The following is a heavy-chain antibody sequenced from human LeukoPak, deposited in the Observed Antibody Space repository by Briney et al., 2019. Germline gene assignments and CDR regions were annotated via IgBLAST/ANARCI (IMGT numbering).Heavy chain of an antibody. D-gene: IGHD3-22*01. CDR3: TRDKHYDSSGYYYARGYFDY. Sequence: GGSLRLSCTASGFTFGDYAMSWVRQAPGKGLEWVGFIRDKAYDGTTEYAASVRGRFTISRDDSKSIAYLQMNSLKTEDTAVYYCTRDKHYDSSGYYYARGYFDYWGQGTLVTVSS. CDR2: IRDKAYDGTT. CDR1: GFTFGDYA. J-gene: IGHJ4*02. V-gene: IGHV3-49*04.